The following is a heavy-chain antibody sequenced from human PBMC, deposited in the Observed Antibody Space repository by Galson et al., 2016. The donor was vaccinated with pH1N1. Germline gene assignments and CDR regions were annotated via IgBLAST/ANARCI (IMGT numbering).Heavy chain of an antibody. CDR1: GFSFSTYG. V-gene: IGHV3-23*01. D-gene: IGHD1-26*01. J-gene: IGHJ6*02. CDR3: ARIVGSDYYNGMDV. CDR2: ITGSGGNT. Sequence: LRLSCAASGFSFSTYGMRWVRPAPGKGLEWVSSITGSGGNTYDTDSVKGRFTISRDNARNTLYLQMNSLRAEDTAVYYCARIVGSDYYNGMDVWGQGTTVTVSS.